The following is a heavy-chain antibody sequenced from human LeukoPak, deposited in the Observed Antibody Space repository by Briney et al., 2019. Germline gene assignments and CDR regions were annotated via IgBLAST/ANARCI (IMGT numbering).Heavy chain of an antibody. Sequence: SETLSLTCTVSGGSISSYYWSWLRQPPGKGLEWIGYIYYSGSANYNPSLKSRVTISVDTSKNQFSLKLSSVTAADTAVYYCARWGYGGTTHDYRGQGTLVTVSS. CDR1: GGSISSYY. J-gene: IGHJ4*02. CDR3: ARWGYGGTTHDY. CDR2: IYYSGSA. V-gene: IGHV4-59*01. D-gene: IGHD4-23*01.